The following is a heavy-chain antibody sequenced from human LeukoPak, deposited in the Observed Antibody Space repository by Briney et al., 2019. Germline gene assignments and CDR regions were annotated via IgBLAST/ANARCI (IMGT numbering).Heavy chain of an antibody. D-gene: IGHD1-26*01. V-gene: IGHV4-4*02. CDR1: GFIFSNYW. CDR3: ARRGVGAKGIDY. CDR2: IYHSGST. Sequence: GSLRLSCAASGFIFSNYWMNWVRQAPGKGLEWIGEIYHSGSTNYNPSLKSRVTISVDKSKNQFSLKLSSVTAADTAVYYCARRGVGAKGIDYWGQGTLVTVSS. J-gene: IGHJ4*02.